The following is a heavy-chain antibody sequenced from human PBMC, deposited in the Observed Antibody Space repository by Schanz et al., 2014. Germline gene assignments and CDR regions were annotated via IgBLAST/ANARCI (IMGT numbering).Heavy chain of an antibody. CDR3: AKVWKDHRIASRPGWSDGMDV. CDR2: IRGSGGST. D-gene: IGHD6-6*01. V-gene: IGHV3-23*01. J-gene: IGHJ6*02. CDR1: AFALNNYD. Sequence: DVQLLESGGGLVQPGGSLRLSCAASAFALNNYDMTWVRQAPGKGLEWVSCIRGSGGSTLYADSVQGRFTISRDDSKNMLYLQMNSLRAEDTAVYYCAKVWKDHRIASRPGWSDGMDVWGQGTTVTVSS.